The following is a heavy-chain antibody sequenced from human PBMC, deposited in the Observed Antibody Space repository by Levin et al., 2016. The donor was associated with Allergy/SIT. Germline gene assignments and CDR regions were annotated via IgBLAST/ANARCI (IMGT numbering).Heavy chain of an antibody. CDR3: AASGYDSYYFDY. V-gene: IGHV4-59*08. J-gene: IGHJ4*02. Sequence: WIRQPPGKGLEWIGYIYYSGSTNYNPSLKSRVTISVDTSKNQFSLKLSSVTAADTAVYYCAASGYDSYYFDYWGQGTLVTVSS. CDR2: IYYSGST. D-gene: IGHD5-12*01.